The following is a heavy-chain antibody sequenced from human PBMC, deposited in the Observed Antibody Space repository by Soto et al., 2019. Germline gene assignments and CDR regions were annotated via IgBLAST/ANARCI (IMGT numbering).Heavy chain of an antibody. CDR3: ARDGIAARGDYYHGMDV. Sequence: QVQLVESGGGVVQPGRSLRLSCAASGFTFSSYGMHWVRQAPGKGLEWVAVIWYDGSNKYYADSVKGRFTISRDNSKNTLYLQMNSLRAEDTAVYYCARDGIAARGDYYHGMDVWGQGTTVTVSS. CDR1: GFTFSSYG. J-gene: IGHJ6*02. V-gene: IGHV3-33*01. CDR2: IWYDGSNK. D-gene: IGHD6-6*01.